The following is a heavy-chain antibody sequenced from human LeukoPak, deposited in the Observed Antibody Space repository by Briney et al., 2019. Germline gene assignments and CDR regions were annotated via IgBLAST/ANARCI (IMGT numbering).Heavy chain of an antibody. CDR3: ARYHSYSGSYYYYGMDV. CDR1: GFTFTSYG. CDR2: ISAYNGNT. D-gene: IGHD1-26*01. V-gene: IGHV1-18*01. Sequence: GASVKDSCKASGFTFTSYGISWVRQAPGQGLEWMGWISAYNGNTNYAQKLQGRVTMTTDTSTSTAYMELRSLRSDDTAVYYCARYHSYSGSYYYYGMDVWGQGTTVTVSS. J-gene: IGHJ6*02.